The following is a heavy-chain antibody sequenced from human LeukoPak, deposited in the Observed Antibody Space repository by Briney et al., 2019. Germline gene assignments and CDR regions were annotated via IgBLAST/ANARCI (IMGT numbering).Heavy chain of an antibody. D-gene: IGHD6-19*01. Sequence: PGGSLRLSCAASIFTFSSYGMHWVSHAPGKGLEWVAFIRYDGSNKYYADSVKGRFTISRDNSKNTLYLQMNSLRAEDTAVYYCAKDRSRIAVAGDYWGQGTLVTVSS. CDR1: IFTFSSYG. J-gene: IGHJ4*02. CDR3: AKDRSRIAVAGDY. CDR2: IRYDGSNK. V-gene: IGHV3-30*02.